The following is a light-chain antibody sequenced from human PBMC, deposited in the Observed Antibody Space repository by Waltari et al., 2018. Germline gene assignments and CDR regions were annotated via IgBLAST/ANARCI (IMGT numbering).Light chain of an antibody. CDR1: NSDIGNYNG. CDR3: ASYRSGGTVL. Sequence: QSALTQPPSLSKSLGQSVTVSCTGTNSDIGNYNGVSWYQQHSGTAPRLLIYEVSNRPSGVSDRFSCSKSDNTASLTISALQAEDEADYFCASYRSGGTVLFGGGTRLTV. V-gene: IGLV2-18*02. J-gene: IGLJ7*01. CDR2: EVS.